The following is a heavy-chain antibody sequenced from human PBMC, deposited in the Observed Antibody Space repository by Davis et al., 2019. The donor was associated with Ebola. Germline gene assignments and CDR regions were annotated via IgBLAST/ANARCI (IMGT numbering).Heavy chain of an antibody. J-gene: IGHJ3*02. CDR1: GFTFSSYE. V-gene: IGHV3-48*03. CDR2: ISSSGSTI. D-gene: IGHD3-22*01. CDR3: ARDPRTMIVVPDAFDI. Sequence: GESLKISCAASGFTFSSYEMNWVRQAPGKGLEWVSYISSSGSTIYYADSVKGRFTISRDNAKNSLYLQMNSLRDEDTAVYYCARDPRTMIVVPDAFDIWGQGTMVTVSS.